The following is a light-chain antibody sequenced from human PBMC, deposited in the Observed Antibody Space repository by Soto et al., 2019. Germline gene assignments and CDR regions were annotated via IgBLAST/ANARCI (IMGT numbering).Light chain of an antibody. CDR1: SSHVGAYNY. CDR2: EVT. CDR3: TAYVGNDIWV. Sequence: QSALTQPPSASRSPGQSVTISCTGTSSHVGAYNYVSWYQQYPGKAPKLMIYEVTKRPSGVPDRFSGSKSGNTASLTVSGLQAEDEAEYYCTAYVGNDIWVFGGGTKLTVL. J-gene: IGLJ3*02. V-gene: IGLV2-8*02.